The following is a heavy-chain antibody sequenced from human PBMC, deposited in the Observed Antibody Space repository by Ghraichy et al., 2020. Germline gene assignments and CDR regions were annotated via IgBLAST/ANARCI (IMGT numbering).Heavy chain of an antibody. CDR2: ISSSSSYI. J-gene: IGHJ4*02. D-gene: IGHD2-21*02. CDR3: ARDSKAYCGGDCYSGY. V-gene: IGHV3-21*01. CDR1: GFTFSSYG. Sequence: GGSLRLSCAASGFTFSSYGMNWVRQAPGKGLEWVSSISSSSSYIYYADSVKGRFTISRDNAKNSLYLQMNSLRAEDTAVYYCARDSKAYCGGDCYSGYWGQGTLVTVSS.